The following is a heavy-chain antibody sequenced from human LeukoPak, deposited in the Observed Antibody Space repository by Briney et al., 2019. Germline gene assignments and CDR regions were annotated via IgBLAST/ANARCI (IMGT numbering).Heavy chain of an antibody. Sequence: ASVKVSCKASGGTFSSYAISWVRQAPGQGLEWMGGISPIFGTANYAQKFQGRVTITTDESTSAAYMELSSLRSEDTAVYYCELYPTPTDLLGMHRGCTDDGGQPRLVTVSS. CDR1: GGTFSSYA. V-gene: IGHV1-69*05. CDR2: ISPIFGTA. D-gene: IGHD6-19*01. CDR3: ELYPTPTDLLGMHRGCTDD. J-gene: IGHJ1*01.